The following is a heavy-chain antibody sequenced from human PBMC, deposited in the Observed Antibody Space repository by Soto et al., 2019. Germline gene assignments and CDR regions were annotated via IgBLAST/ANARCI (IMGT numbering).Heavy chain of an antibody. Sequence: SETLSLTCAVYGGSFSGYYWSWIRQPPGKGLEWIGEINHSGSTNYNPSLKSRVTISVDTSKNQFSLKLSSVTAADTAVYYCARGGSIVVVAAALEGFDPWGQGTLVTVS. V-gene: IGHV4-34*01. CDR2: INHSGST. J-gene: IGHJ5*02. CDR3: ARGGSIVVVAAALEGFDP. D-gene: IGHD2-2*01. CDR1: GGSFSGYY.